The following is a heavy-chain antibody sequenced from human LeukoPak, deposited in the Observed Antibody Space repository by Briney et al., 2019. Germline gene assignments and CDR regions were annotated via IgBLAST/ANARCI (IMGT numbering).Heavy chain of an antibody. CDR2: IGTAGDT. D-gene: IGHD3-22*01. V-gene: IGHV3-13*01. CDR1: GFTFSSYD. CDR3: ARDRGSGYYDY. Sequence: PGGSLRLSCAASGFTFSSYDMYWVRQATGKGLEWVSAIGTAGDTYYPGSVKGRFTISRENAKNSLYLQMNSLRAGDTAVYYCARDRGSGYYDYWGQGALVTVSS. J-gene: IGHJ4*02.